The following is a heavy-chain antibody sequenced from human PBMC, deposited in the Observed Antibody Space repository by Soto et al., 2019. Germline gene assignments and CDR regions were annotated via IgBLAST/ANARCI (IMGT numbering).Heavy chain of an antibody. V-gene: IGHV4-34*01. Sequence: TSETLSLTCAVYGGSFSGYYWSWIRQPPGKGLEWIGEINHSGSTNYNPSLKSRVTISVDTSKNQFSLKLSSVTAADTAVYYCATDRVAGFDYWGQGTLVTVSS. J-gene: IGHJ4*02. D-gene: IGHD6-19*01. CDR3: ATDRVAGFDY. CDR1: GGSFSGYY. CDR2: INHSGST.